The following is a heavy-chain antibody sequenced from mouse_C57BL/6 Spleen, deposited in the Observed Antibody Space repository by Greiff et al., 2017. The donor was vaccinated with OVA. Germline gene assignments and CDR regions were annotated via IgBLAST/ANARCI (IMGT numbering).Heavy chain of an antibody. D-gene: IGHD1-1*01. CDR1: GYSFTGYY. Sequence: EVQLQQSGPELVKPGASVKISCKASGYSFTGYYMNWVKQSPEKSLEWIGEINPSTGGTTYNQKFKAKATLTVDKSSSTAYMQLKSLTSEDSAVYYCARSTTTESYFDYWGQGTTLTVSS. J-gene: IGHJ2*01. CDR2: INPSTGGT. V-gene: IGHV1-42*01. CDR3: ARSTTTESYFDY.